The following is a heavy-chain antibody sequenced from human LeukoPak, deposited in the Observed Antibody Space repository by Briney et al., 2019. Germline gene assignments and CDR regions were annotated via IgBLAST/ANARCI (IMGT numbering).Heavy chain of an antibody. Sequence: ASVKVSCKASGYTFTSYDINWVRQATGQGLEWMGWMSPNSGNTGYAQKFQGRVTMTRNTSISTAYMELSSLRSEDTAVYYCAREMYCTNGVCYRGGPNYARDFDYWGQGTLVTVSS. D-gene: IGHD2-8*01. V-gene: IGHV1-8*01. J-gene: IGHJ4*02. CDR3: AREMYCTNGVCYRGGPNYARDFDY. CDR2: MSPNSGNT. CDR1: GYTFTSYD.